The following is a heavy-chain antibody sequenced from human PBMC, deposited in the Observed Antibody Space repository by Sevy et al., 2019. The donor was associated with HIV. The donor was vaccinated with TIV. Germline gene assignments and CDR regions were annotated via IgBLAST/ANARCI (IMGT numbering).Heavy chain of an antibody. V-gene: IGHV1-69*06. J-gene: IGHJ4*02. Sequence: ASVKVSCKASGGTFSSYAISWVRQAPGQGLEWMGGIIPIFGTANYAQKFQGRVTITADKSTSTAYMELSSLRSEGTAVYYCARQSLRVPYYFDYWGQGTLVTVSS. CDR2: IIPIFGTA. CDR3: ARQSLRVPYYFDY. CDR1: GGTFSSYA. D-gene: IGHD3-3*01.